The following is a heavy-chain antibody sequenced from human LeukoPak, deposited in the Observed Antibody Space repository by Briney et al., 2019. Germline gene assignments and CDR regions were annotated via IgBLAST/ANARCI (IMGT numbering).Heavy chain of an antibody. Sequence: ASVTVSCKASRYTFTSYDINWVREAAGHGLEWMGWMNPNTGRTGYAQKFQGRITMTRDTPINTAYMELTNLRSEDTAIYYCARLSQTPDYYTLGGYYYLGYWGQGTPVTVSS. V-gene: IGHV1-8*01. CDR2: MNPNTGRT. J-gene: IGHJ4*02. CDR1: RYTFTSYD. CDR3: ARLSQTPDYYTLGGYYYLGY. D-gene: IGHD3-10*01.